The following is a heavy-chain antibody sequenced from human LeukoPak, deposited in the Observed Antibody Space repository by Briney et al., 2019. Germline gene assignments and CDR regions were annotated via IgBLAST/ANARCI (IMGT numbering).Heavy chain of an antibody. CDR3: AKGSYYDSSGSFYFDY. CDR1: GFTFSNAY. Sequence: GGSLRLSCAASGFTFSNAYMNWVRQAPGKGLEWVSGISGSGDNTYYADSVKGRFTISRDNSKNTLYVQVNSLGTEDTAAYYCAKGSYYDSSGSFYFDYWGQGTLVTVSS. V-gene: IGHV3-23*01. D-gene: IGHD3-22*01. CDR2: ISGSGDNT. J-gene: IGHJ4*02.